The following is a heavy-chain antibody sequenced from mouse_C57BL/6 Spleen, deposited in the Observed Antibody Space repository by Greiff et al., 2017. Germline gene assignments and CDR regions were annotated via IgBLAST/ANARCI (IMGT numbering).Heavy chain of an antibody. J-gene: IGHJ2*01. V-gene: IGHV1-15*01. Sequence: QVQLKESGAELVRPGASVTLSCKASGYTFTDYEMHWVKQTPVHGLEWIGAIDPETGGTAYNQKFKGKAILTADKSSSTAYMKLRSLTSEDSAVYYCTRSYYGSSSDYWGQGTTLTVSS. CDR3: TRSYYGSSSDY. CDR1: GYTFTDYE. CDR2: IDPETGGT. D-gene: IGHD1-1*01.